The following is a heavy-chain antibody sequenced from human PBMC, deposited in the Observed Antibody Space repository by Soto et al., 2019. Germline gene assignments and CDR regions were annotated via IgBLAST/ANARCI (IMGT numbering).Heavy chain of an antibody. CDR1: GGSMSPCY. CDR3: ARSFHESSGDFHI. V-gene: IGHV4-59*01. J-gene: IGHJ4*01. Sequence: SETLSLTCSVSGGSMSPCYWSWIRKAPGTGLEWMDYMYYTGSATCNPSLEIRFTISVDTSKNQFSLTVSSLTAADTAGYYCARSFHESSGDFHIWGQGTMVTVSS. CDR2: MYYTGSA. D-gene: IGHD3-22*01.